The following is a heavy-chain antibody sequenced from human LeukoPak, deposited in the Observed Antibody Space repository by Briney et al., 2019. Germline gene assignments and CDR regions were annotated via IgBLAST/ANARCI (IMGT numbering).Heavy chain of an antibody. D-gene: IGHD1-26*01. CDR3: ARFSGSYFFDY. CDR1: GGSISSSSYY. Sequence: SETLSLTCTVSGGSISSSSYYGGWIRQPPGKGLEWIGSIYYSGSTYYNPSLKSRVTISVDTSKNQFSLKLSSVTAADTAVYYCARFSGSYFFDYWGQGTLVTVSS. V-gene: IGHV4-39*07. CDR2: IYYSGST. J-gene: IGHJ4*02.